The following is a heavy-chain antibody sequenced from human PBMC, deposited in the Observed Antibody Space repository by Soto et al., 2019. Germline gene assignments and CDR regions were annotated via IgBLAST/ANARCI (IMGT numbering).Heavy chain of an antibody. J-gene: IGHJ6*02. D-gene: IGHD3-9*01. CDR2: IKQDGSEK. V-gene: IGHV3-7*03. CDR3: ARAGSRYFDWLYLNYYGMDV. Sequence: QAGGSLRLSCAASGFTFSSYWMSWVRQAPGKGLEWVANIKQDGSEKYYVDSVKGRFTISRDNAKNSLYLQMNSLRAEDTAVYYCARAGSRYFDWLYLNYYGMDVWGQGTTVTVSS. CDR1: GFTFSSYW.